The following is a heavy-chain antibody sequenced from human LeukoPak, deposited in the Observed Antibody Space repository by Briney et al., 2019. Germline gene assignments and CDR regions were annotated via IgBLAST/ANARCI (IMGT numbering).Heavy chain of an antibody. V-gene: IGHV1-2*02. CDR3: ARDGTTVTTRPFDY. Sequence: ASVKVSCKASGYTFTGYYMHWVRQAPGQGLEWMGWINPNSGGTNYAQKFQGRVTITADKSTSTAYMELSSLRSEDTAVYYCARDGTTVTTRPFDYWGQGTLVTVSS. CDR1: GYTFTGYY. CDR2: INPNSGGT. D-gene: IGHD4-17*01. J-gene: IGHJ4*02.